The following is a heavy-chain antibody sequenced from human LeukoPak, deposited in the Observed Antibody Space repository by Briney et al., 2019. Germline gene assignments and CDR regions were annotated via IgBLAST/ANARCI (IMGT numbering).Heavy chain of an antibody. V-gene: IGHV3-48*04. CDR2: IISTSTTI. CDR1: GFTFSSYS. Sequence: GGSVXLSCAAWGFTFSSYSMKWVGQAPGKGVECVSYIISTSTTIYYAASVKRPFTISRANANNSLYLQMTSLRAEDTAVYYCARVVAADHYFDYWGQGTLVTVSS. J-gene: IGHJ4*02. CDR3: ARVVAADHYFDY. D-gene: IGHD2-2*01.